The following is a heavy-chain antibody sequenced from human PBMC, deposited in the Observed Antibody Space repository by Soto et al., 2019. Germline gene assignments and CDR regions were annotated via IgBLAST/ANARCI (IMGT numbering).Heavy chain of an antibody. CDR3: ARQFRDVYNAVEY. CDR1: GGSISSYH. V-gene: IGHV4-59*08. D-gene: IGHD1-1*01. J-gene: IGHJ4*02. Sequence: SETLSLTCTVSGGSISSYHWSWIRHSPGKGLEWIGYTSNSAPTIYNPSLKSRVTISADTSKNQFSLRLSSVTAADTAVYFCARQFRDVYNAVEYWGQGALVTVSS. CDR2: TSNSAPT.